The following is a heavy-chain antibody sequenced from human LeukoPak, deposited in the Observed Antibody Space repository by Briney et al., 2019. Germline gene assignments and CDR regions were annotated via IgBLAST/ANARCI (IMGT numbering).Heavy chain of an antibody. CDR1: GYSFPTYW. CDR3: ARLTGTQYYFDY. V-gene: IGHV5-51*01. D-gene: IGHD2-8*02. J-gene: IGHJ4*02. CDR2: IYPADSDT. Sequence: GESLKISCQGSGYSFPTYWIGWVRQMPGKGLGWMGIIYPADSDTRYSPSFQGQVTISADKSITTAYLQWTSLKASDTAMYYCARLTGTQYYFDYWGQGALVTVSS.